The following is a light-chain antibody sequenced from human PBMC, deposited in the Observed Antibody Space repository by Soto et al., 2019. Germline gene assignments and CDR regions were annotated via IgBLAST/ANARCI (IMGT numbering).Light chain of an antibody. Sequence: EIVLTQSPATLSLSPGDRATLTCRASQSVGATLGWYQQKRGQAPRLLIYDVSNRATAIPARFSGSGSGTDFTLTISSLQSEDFAVYYCQQYDTWPLTFGGGTKVEIK. CDR2: DVS. CDR1: QSVGAT. CDR3: QQYDTWPLT. V-gene: IGKV3D-15*01. J-gene: IGKJ4*01.